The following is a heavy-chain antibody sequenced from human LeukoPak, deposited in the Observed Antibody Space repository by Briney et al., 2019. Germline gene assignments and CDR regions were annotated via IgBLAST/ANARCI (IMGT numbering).Heavy chain of an antibody. J-gene: IGHJ4*02. Sequence: PSETLSLTCAVYGGSFSGYYWSWIRQPPGKGLEWIGEINHSGSTNYNPSLKSRVTISVDTSKNQFSLKLSSVTAADTAVYYCARFLYSSSVLWYFDYWGQGTLVTVSS. V-gene: IGHV4-34*01. D-gene: IGHD6-6*01. CDR3: ARFLYSSSVLWYFDY. CDR2: INHSGST. CDR1: GGSFSGYY.